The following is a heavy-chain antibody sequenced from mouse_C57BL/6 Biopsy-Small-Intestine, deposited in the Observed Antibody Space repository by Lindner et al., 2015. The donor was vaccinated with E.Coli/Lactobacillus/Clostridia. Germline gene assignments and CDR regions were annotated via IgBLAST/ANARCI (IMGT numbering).Heavy chain of an antibody. D-gene: IGHD2-5*01. CDR3: ARGGSYSNYRYFDV. V-gene: IGHV1-82*01. J-gene: IGHJ1*01. CDR2: MYPGDGDI. CDR1: GYAFSRSW. Sequence: VQLQESGPELVKPGASVKISCKASGYAFSRSWMNWVKQRPGKGLEWIGRMYPGDGDINYNGKFKGKATLTADKSSSTAYMQLSSLTSEDSAVYFCARGGSYSNYRYFDVWGAGTTVTVSS.